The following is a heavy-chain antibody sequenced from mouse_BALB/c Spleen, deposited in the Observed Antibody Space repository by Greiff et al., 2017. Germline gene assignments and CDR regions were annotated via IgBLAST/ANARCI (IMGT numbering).Heavy chain of an antibody. Sequence: VQLKESGGGLVQPGGSRKLSCAASGFTFSSFGMHWVRQAPEKGLEWVAYISSGSSTIYYADTVKGRFTISRDNPKNTLFLQMTSLRAEDTSMYYCARSSYSPGDAMDYWGQGTSVTVSS. J-gene: IGHJ4*01. CDR1: GFTFSSFG. CDR3: ARSSYSPGDAMDY. V-gene: IGHV5-17*02. CDR2: ISSGSSTI. D-gene: IGHD2-10*01.